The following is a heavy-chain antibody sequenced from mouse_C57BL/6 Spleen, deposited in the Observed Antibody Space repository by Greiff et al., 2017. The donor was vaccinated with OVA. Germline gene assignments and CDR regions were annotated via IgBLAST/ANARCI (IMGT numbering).Heavy chain of an antibody. CDR2: IYPGDGDT. V-gene: IGHV1-80*01. J-gene: IGHJ2*01. CDR1: GYAFSNYW. D-gene: IGHD3-2*02. Sequence: LVESGASVKISCKASGYAFSNYWMNWVKQRPGKGLEWIGQIYPGDGDTNYNGKFKGKATLTADKSSSTAYMQLSSLTSEDSAVYFCARLADSSGPYVDYWGQGTTLTVSS. CDR3: ARLADSSGPYVDY.